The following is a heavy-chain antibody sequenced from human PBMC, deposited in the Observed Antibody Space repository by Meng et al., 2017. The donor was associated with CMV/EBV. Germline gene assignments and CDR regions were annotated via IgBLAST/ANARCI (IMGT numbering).Heavy chain of an antibody. CDR1: GYRFITSD. J-gene: IGHJ4*02. CDR2: ISPYNGKR. CDR3: ARSLDTWGSPYY. D-gene: IGHD1-26*01. V-gene: IGHV1-18*01. Sequence: ASVKVSCKASGYRFITSDIMWVRQAPGQGLEWMGWISPYNGKRNYAQKIEGRVTLTTDTSTSTAYMELTNLRADDTAVYYRARSLDTWGSPYYWGQGTLVTVSS.